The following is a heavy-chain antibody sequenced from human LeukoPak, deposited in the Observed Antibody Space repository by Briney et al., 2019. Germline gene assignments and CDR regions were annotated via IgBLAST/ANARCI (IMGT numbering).Heavy chain of an antibody. CDR1: GGTFSIYA. CDR2: IIPIFGTA. CDR3: ARAIVPAATYYYYYYMDV. Sequence: ASVKVSCKASGGTFSIYAISWVRQAPGQGLEWMGGIIPIFGTANYAQKFQGRVTITTGESTSTAYMELSSLRSEDTAVYYCARAIVPAATYYYYYYMDVWGKGTTVTVSS. V-gene: IGHV1-69*05. J-gene: IGHJ6*03. D-gene: IGHD2-2*01.